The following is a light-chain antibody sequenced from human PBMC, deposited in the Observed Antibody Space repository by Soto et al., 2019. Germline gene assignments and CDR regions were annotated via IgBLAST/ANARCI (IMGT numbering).Light chain of an antibody. J-gene: IGLJ2*01. CDR2: DVN. CDR3: TSCTTSTTMI. V-gene: IGLV2-14*03. Sequence: QSALTQPASVSGSPGQSITISCTGTSSDIGAYNFVSWYQQHPGKAPKLMLYDVNIRPSGVSNRFSGSKSGNTASLTISGLQAEDEADYYCTSCTTSTTMIFGGGTNVTVL. CDR1: SSDIGAYNF.